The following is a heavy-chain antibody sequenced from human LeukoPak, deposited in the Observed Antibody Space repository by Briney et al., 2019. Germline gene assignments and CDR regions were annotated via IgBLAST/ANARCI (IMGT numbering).Heavy chain of an antibody. V-gene: IGHV3-48*01. Sequence: GGSLRLSCAASGFTFSSYRMSWIRQAPGKGLEWISYISSSSGTIHYADSVKGRFTISRDDAKNSLFLQMNSLRGEDTAVYYCASSSSSGAIAFDIWGQGTLVTVSS. CDR2: ISSSSGTI. D-gene: IGHD6-6*01. J-gene: IGHJ3*02. CDR3: ASSSSSGAIAFDI. CDR1: GFTFSSYR.